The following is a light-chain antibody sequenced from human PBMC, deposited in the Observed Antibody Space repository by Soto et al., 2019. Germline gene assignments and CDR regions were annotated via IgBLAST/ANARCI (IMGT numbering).Light chain of an antibody. J-gene: IGKJ1*01. CDR3: QQYNDWPLT. CDR1: QSVNSN. Sequence: EIVMTQPPVTLSVSPGERVTFSCRASQSVNSNLAWYHLKPGQAPRLLLYGASIRATDVPARFSGAGSGTEFTLTISSLQSEDFALYYCQQYNDWPLTFGQGTKVDIK. V-gene: IGKV3-15*01. CDR2: GAS.